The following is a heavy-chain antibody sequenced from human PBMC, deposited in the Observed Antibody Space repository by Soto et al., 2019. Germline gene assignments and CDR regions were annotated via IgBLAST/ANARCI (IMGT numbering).Heavy chain of an antibody. CDR1: GYTFTKYG. CDR2: ISGSSGNA. Sequence: QVQLVQSGAEVKNPGASVKVSCKTSGYTFTKYGVGWVRQAPGQGLEWMGWISGSSGNANYAQKVKGRITLTTDTTTSTAYIELRSLRSDDTAVYYCAREMAGLRGQYDYCGQGTLVTVYS. CDR3: AREMAGLRGQYDY. D-gene: IGHD2-21*02. V-gene: IGHV1-18*01. J-gene: IGHJ4*02.